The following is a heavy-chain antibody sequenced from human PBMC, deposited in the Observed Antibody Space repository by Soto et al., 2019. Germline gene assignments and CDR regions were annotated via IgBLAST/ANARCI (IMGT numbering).Heavy chain of an antibody. V-gene: IGHV1-69*02. CDR3: TIATPVDAFEI. J-gene: IGHJ3*02. CDR2: IIPMLGIT. CDR1: GGTFSSNT. Sequence: QVQLVQSGAEVKKPGSSVKVSCKASGGTFSSNTVSWVRQAPGQGLEWMGRIIPMLGITTYTQKFQGRVTISADKSTSTAYMFLGSLTYEDTAVYYCTIATPVDAFEIWGLGTMVTVSS.